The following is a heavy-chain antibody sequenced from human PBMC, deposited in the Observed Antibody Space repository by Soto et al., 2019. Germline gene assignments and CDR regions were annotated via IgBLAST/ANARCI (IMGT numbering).Heavy chain of an antibody. D-gene: IGHD3-3*01. CDR1: GYTFTGYY. Sequence: ASVKVSCKASGYTFTGYYMHWVRQAPGQGLEWMGWINPNSGGTNYAQKFQGRVTMTRDTSISTAYMALSRLRSDHTAVYYFASTRTYYNFSSGSRYGMDVWGQGTTVTVSS. V-gene: IGHV1-2*02. J-gene: IGHJ6*02. CDR2: INPNSGGT. CDR3: ASTRTYYNFSSGSRYGMDV.